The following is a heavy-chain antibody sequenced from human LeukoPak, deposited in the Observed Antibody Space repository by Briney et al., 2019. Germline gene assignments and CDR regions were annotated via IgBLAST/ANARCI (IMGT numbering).Heavy chain of an antibody. V-gene: IGHV1-2*02. CDR1: GYTFTGYY. CDR3: ASGYYYDSSGYYY. CDR2: INPNSGGT. J-gene: IGHJ4*02. Sequence: ASVKVSCKASGYTFTGYYMHWVRQAPGQGLEWMGWINPNSGGTNYAQKFQGRVTMTRDTSISTAYMELSRLRSEETAVYYCASGYYYDSSGYYYWGQGTLVTVSS. D-gene: IGHD3-22*01.